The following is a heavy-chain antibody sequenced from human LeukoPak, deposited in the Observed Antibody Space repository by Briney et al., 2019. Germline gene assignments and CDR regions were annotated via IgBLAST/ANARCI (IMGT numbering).Heavy chain of an antibody. D-gene: IGHD3-10*01. CDR2: IIPIFGTA. V-gene: IGHV1-69*13. J-gene: IGHJ6*02. Sequence: SVNVSCKASGGTFSSYAISWVRQAPGQGLEWMGGIIPIFGTANYAQKFQGRVTITADESTSTAYMQLSSLRSEDTAVYYCARAWGVRGSRYYYYGVDVWGQGTTVTVSS. CDR3: ARAWGVRGSRYYYYGVDV. CDR1: GGTFSSYA.